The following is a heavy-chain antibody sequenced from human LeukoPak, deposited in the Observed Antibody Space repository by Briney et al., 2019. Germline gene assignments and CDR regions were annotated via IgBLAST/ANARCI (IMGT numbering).Heavy chain of an antibody. J-gene: IGHJ4*02. CDR1: GFTLSSYS. V-gene: IGHV3-48*01. D-gene: IGHD3-22*01. CDR2: ISSSSSTI. CDR3: AKRPGGGSYYYDDSGYSFDY. Sequence: GGSLRLSCAVSGFTLSSYSMNWVRQAPGKGLEWVSYISSSSSTICYADSVKGRFTVSRDNAKNSLYLQMNSLRVEDTAVYYCAKRPGGGSYYYDDSGYSFDYWGQGTLVTVSS.